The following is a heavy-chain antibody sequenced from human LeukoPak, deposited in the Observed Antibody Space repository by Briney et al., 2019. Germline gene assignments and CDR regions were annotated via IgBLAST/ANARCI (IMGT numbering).Heavy chain of an antibody. CDR2: ISGSGGST. D-gene: IGHD2-15*01. Sequence: GGSLRLSCEASGFTFSSYAMSWVRQAPGKGLEWVSAISGSGGSTYYADSVKGRFTISRDNSRDTLYLQMNSLRAEDTAVYYCAKDLHRGRSGGSCYDYWGQGTLVTVSS. J-gene: IGHJ4*02. CDR1: GFTFSSYA. CDR3: AKDLHRGRSGGSCYDY. V-gene: IGHV3-23*01.